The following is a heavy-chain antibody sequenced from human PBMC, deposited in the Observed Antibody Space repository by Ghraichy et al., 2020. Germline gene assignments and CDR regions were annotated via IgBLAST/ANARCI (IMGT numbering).Heavy chain of an antibody. CDR3: ARDRYCTGAVCTHAYQYGLDV. J-gene: IGHJ6*02. Sequence: ASVKVSCKASGYTFTSYGITWVRQGPGQGLEWMGWISTYNGNTYYASKLQGRVTMTTDTYTNTAYMDLGSLTSDDTAVYYCARDRYCTGAVCTHAYQYGLDVWGQGTTVTVSS. CDR2: ISTYNGNT. D-gene: IGHD2-8*02. V-gene: IGHV1-18*01. CDR1: GYTFTSYG.